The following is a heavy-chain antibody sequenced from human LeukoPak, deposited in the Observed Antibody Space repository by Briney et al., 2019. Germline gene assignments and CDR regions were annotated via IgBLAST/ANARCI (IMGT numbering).Heavy chain of an antibody. J-gene: IGHJ1*01. D-gene: IGHD2-21*02. CDR3: VRDRHCAGDCPPGNFQH. CDR1: GFTVRSNY. Sequence: LGGSLRLSCAGSGFTVRSNYMSWVRQAPGKGLEWVSVMYSGGSTDYADSVKGRFTISRDNSKNTLFLQMNSLRSEDTAVYYCVRDRHCAGDCPPGNFQHWGQGALVMVSS. CDR2: MYSGGST. V-gene: IGHV3-66*01.